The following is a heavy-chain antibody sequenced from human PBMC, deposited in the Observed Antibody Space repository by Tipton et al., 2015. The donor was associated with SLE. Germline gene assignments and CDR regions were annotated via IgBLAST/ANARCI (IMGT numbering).Heavy chain of an antibody. CDR2: ISSGSSYI. Sequence: SLRLSCAASGFTFSSYCMNWVRQAPGKGLEEVSSISSGSSYIYYEDSVKGRFTISSDNAKNSLYLQMNSLRAEDTALYYCAKDINGVAATLDIWGRGTLVTVSS. CDR3: AKDINGVAATLDI. CDR1: GFTFSSYC. J-gene: IGHJ2*01. V-gene: IGHV3-21*04. D-gene: IGHD2-15*01.